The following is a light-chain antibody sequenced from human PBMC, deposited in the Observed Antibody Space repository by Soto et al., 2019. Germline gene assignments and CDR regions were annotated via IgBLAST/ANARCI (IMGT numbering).Light chain of an antibody. Sequence: DIQMTQSPSSLSAAVGDRVTITCRARQSISNYLNWYQHKPGKAPKLLIYAASILQSGVPSRFSGSGSWTDFTLTISSLQPEDFATYYCQQSYSTPRTFGQGTKVEIK. CDR1: QSISNY. CDR2: AAS. J-gene: IGKJ1*01. V-gene: IGKV1-39*01. CDR3: QQSYSTPRT.